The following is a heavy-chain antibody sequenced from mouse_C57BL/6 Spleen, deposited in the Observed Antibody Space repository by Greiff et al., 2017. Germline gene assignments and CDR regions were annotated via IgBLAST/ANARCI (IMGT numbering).Heavy chain of an antibody. CDR2: ISDGGSYT. CDR3: ASDDSSPYYYAMDY. Sequence: DVMLVESGGGLVKPGGSLKLSCAASGFTFSSYAMSWVRQTPEKRLEWVATISDGGSYTYYPDNVKGRFTISRDNAKNNLYLQMSHLKSEDTAMYYCASDDSSPYYYAMDYWGQGTSVTVSS. J-gene: IGHJ4*01. D-gene: IGHD1-1*01. CDR1: GFTFSSYA. V-gene: IGHV5-4*03.